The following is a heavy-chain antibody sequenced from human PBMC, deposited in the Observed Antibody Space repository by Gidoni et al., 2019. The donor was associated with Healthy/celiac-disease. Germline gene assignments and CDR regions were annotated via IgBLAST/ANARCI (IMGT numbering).Heavy chain of an antibody. D-gene: IGHD6-13*01. V-gene: IGHV3-33*01. CDR1: GFTFSSYG. CDR2: RWYEGSNK. J-gene: IGHJ4*02. Sequence: QVQLVESGAGVVQPGRSLRLSCAASGFTFSSYGMHWVCQAPGKVLEWVAVRWYEGSNKYYADSVKGRLTISRENSKNTLYLQMNSLRAEETAVYYCIEAAQGYWGQGTLVTVSS. CDR3: IEAAQGY.